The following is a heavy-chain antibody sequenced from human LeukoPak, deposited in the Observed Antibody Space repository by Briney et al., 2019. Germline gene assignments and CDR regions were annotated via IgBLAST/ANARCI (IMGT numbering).Heavy chain of an antibody. CDR2: IYPGDSAT. CDR3: ARLWFGELAGVDS. CDR1: GYSFPSYW. J-gene: IGHJ4*02. V-gene: IGHV5-51*01. D-gene: IGHD3-10*01. Sequence: RGESLKISCKGSGYSFPSYWIGWVRQMPGKGLEWMGIIYPGDSATRYSPSFQGQVTISADKSISTAYLQWSSLKASDTAMYYCARLWFGELAGVDSWGQGTLVTVSS.